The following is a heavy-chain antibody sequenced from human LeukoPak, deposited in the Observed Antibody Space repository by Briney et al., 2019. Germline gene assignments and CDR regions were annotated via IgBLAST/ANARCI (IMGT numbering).Heavy chain of an antibody. CDR1: GFIFSSC. D-gene: IGHD5-18*01. CDR2: ISGSSFYI. Sequence: GGSLRLSCAASGFIFSSCMNWVRQAPGKGLEWVSSISGSSFYINYADSVRGRFTISRDNAENSVYLQMSSLRDEDTAVYYCAGIRDPYGYAHLDLWGQGTLVTVST. CDR3: AGIRDPYGYAHLDL. V-gene: IGHV3-21*01. J-gene: IGHJ4*02.